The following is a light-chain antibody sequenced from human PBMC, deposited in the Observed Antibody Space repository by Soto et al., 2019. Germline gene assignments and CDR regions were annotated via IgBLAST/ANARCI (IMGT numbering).Light chain of an antibody. J-gene: IGKJ1*01. Sequence: DIQMTQSPSTLSASVGDRVTITCRASQGMSTWLAWYQQKPGKAPKLLIYDASSLESGVPSRFSGSGSGTEFTLTISSLQPDDLATYYCQQYYSYSTFGQGTK. CDR1: QGMSTW. V-gene: IGKV1-5*01. CDR2: DAS. CDR3: QQYYSYST.